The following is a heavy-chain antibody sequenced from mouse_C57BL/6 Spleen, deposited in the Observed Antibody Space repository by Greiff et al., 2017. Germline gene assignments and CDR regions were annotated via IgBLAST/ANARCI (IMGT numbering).Heavy chain of an antibody. D-gene: IGHD1-1*01. CDR2: ISSGSSTI. CDR3: ARNYGSSFDV. J-gene: IGHJ1*03. CDR1: GFTFSDYG. Sequence: EVQLVESGGGLVKPGGSLKLSCAASGFTFSDYGMHWVRQAPEKGLEWVAYISSGSSTIYNADTVKGRFTISRDNAKNTLFLQMTSLRSEDTAMYYCARNYGSSFDVWGTGTTVTVSS. V-gene: IGHV5-17*01.